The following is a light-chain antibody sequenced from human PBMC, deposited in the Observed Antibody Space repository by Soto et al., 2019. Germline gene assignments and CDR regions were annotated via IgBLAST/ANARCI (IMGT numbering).Light chain of an antibody. J-gene: IGKJ1*01. CDR2: SAS. Sequence: DIQMTQSPSSLSASVGDRIPITCRASQSISTYVNWYQQKPGKAPNLLIYSASTLESGVPSRFSGSGSGTEFTLPIRSLPREDFAPCFSKQSYSRPRAFGRGSKV. CDR1: QSISTY. V-gene: IGKV1-39*01. CDR3: KQSYSRPRA.